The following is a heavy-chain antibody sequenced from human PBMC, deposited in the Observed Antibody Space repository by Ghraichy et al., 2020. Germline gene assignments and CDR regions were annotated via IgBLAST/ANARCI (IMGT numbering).Heavy chain of an antibody. CDR3: ARKEGYCSGGSCSRAFDI. CDR1: GFIFSSYA. J-gene: IGHJ3*02. CDR2: ISGSGGST. Sequence: GGSLRLSCAASGFIFSSYAMSWVRQAPGKGLEWVSGISGSGGSTYYADSVKGRFTVSRDNYKNTLYLQMNNLRAEDTAVYHCARKEGYCSGGSCSRAFDIWCQGTMVTVSS. D-gene: IGHD2-15*01. V-gene: IGHV3-23*01.